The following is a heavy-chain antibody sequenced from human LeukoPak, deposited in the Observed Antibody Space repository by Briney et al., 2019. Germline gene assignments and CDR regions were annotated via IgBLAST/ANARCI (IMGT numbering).Heavy chain of an antibody. Sequence: PGRSLRLSCAASGFTFSNYGMHWVRQAPGKGLEWVAAMWYDGSNKYYADSVKPRFTISRESSKITLYFQMNSLRAEDTAVYYCVRVAVAGNLNTWFDRWGQGTLVTVSS. J-gene: IGHJ5*02. V-gene: IGHV3-33*08. CDR1: GFTFSNYG. CDR2: MWYDGSNK. D-gene: IGHD6-19*01. CDR3: VRVAVAGNLNTWFDR.